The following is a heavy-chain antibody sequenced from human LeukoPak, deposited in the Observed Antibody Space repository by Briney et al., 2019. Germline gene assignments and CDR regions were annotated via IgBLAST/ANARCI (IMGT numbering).Heavy chain of an antibody. V-gene: IGHV3-53*05. CDR1: GFTVSSNY. CDR2: IYSGGST. Sequence: PGGSLRLSCAASGFTVSSNYMSWVRQAPGKGLEWVSVIYSGGSTYYADSVKGRFTISRDNSKNTLYLQMNSLRAEDTAVYYCARLRVQLWLDESFDYYGMDVWGQGTTVTVSS. CDR3: ARLRVQLWLDESFDYYGMDV. D-gene: IGHD5-18*01. J-gene: IGHJ6*02.